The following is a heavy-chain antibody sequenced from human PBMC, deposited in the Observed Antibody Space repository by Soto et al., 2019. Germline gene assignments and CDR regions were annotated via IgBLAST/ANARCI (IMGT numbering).Heavy chain of an antibody. J-gene: IGHJ5*02. CDR2: INHSGST. CDR3: ARGQGRAALSWFDP. CDR1: GGSFSGYY. D-gene: IGHD6-6*01. Sequence: PSETQSLTCAVYGGSFSGYYWSWIRQPPGKGLEWIGEINHSGSTNYNPSLKSRVTISVDTSKNQFSLKLSSVTAADTAVYYCARGQGRAALSWFDPWGQGTLVTVSS. V-gene: IGHV4-34*01.